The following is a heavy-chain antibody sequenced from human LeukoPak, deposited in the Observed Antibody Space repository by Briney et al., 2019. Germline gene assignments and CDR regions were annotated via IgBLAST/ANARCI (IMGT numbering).Heavy chain of an antibody. CDR3: ARQDGLWVWDLGGWFDF. J-gene: IGHJ5*01. Sequence: PPETLSLTCILSGTSLSRHYSSWLRPSADLGLGWLGYISTTVSTTYNPSLGGGVTMSEDTSQNQLSLTLSSVTTADTAVYFWARQDGLWVWDLGGWFDFWGQGIQVTVSS. CDR2: ISTTVST. V-gene: IGHV4-4*09. D-gene: IGHD3-10*01. CDR1: GTSLSRHY.